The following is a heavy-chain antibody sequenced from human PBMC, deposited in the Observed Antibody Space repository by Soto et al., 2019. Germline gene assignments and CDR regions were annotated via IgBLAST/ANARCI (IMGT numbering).Heavy chain of an antibody. CDR2: IYYNGST. J-gene: IGHJ4*02. D-gene: IGHD3-3*01. CDR3: ARAYYDFWSGPVPYYFDY. CDR1: GGSISSGGYY. Sequence: SETLSLTCTVSGGSISSGGYYWSWIRQHPGKGLEWIGYIYYNGSTYYKPSLKSRDTISVDTSKNQFYLKLSSVNAADTAVYYCARAYYDFWSGPVPYYFDYWGQGTLVTVS. V-gene: IGHV4-31*03.